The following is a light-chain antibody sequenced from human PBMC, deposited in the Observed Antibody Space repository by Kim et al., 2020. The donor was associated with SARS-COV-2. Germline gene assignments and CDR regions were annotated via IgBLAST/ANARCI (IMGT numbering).Light chain of an antibody. CDR2: AAS. V-gene: IGKV1-8*01. Sequence: ASTGDRVTIACRASLGISSYLAWYQQKPGKAPKLLIYAASTLLSGVPSRFSGSGSGTDFTLTISCLQSEDFATYYCQQYYSYPFTFGPGTKVDIK. CDR3: QQYYSYPFT. J-gene: IGKJ3*01. CDR1: LGISSY.